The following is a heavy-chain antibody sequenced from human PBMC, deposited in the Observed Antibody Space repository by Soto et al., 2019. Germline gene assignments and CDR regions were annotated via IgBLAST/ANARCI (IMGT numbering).Heavy chain of an antibody. CDR2: IRSKANSYAT. CDR1: GFTFSGSA. Sequence: PGGSLRLSCAASGFTFSGSAMHWVRQASGKGLEWVGRIRSKANSYATAYAASVKGRFTISRDDSKNTAYLQMNSLKTEDTAVYYCTRQGGYSSGWSSEYYYVMDVWGQGTTVPVSS. CDR3: TRQGGYSSGWSSEYYYVMDV. D-gene: IGHD6-19*01. J-gene: IGHJ6*02. V-gene: IGHV3-73*01.